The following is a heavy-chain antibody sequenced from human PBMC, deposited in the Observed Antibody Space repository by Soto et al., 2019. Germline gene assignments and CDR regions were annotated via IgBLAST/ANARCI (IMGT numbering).Heavy chain of an antibody. CDR2: MCDGGNST. J-gene: IGHJ4*02. V-gene: IGHV3-23*01. D-gene: IGHD3-10*01. CDR1: ECTFVHYA. CDR3: AKVLTEGGTLLWFGEPHPFDY. Sequence: GRPLRLPCAAAECTFVHYAMRWVLHTQGKGLEWVSVMCDGGNSTYYADSVKGRFTISRDNSKNTLYLQMNSLRAEDTAVYYCAKVLTEGGTLLWFGEPHPFDYWGQGTLVTVSS.